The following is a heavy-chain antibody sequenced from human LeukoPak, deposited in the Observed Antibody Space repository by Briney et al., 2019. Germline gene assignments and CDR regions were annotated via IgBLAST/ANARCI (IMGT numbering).Heavy chain of an antibody. CDR3: ARDVGEMLQPGQEDY. Sequence: ASVKVSCKTSGYAFTAYYIHWVRQAPGHGLEWVGRLNPNNGATNFAQNFQDRVTMTRDMSITTVYMELSRLTSDDTAVYYCARDVGEMLQPGQEDYWGQGTPVTVSS. V-gene: IGHV1-2*06. J-gene: IGHJ4*02. D-gene: IGHD1-1*01. CDR2: LNPNNGAT. CDR1: GYAFTAYY.